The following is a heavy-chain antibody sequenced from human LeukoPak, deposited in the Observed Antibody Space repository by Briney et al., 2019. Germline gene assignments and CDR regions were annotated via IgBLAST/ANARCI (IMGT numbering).Heavy chain of an antibody. Sequence: GGSLRLSCAASGLSVSSNYMTWVRQAPGKGLEWVSVIYSGGATYYADSLKGRFTISRDNSKNTLYLQMNSLRLEDTAVYYCACRTRWPQVAIDYWGQGTLVTVSS. CDR1: GLSVSSNY. D-gene: IGHD1-1*01. J-gene: IGHJ4*02. CDR3: ACRTRWPQVAIDY. CDR2: IYSGGAT. V-gene: IGHV3-66*01.